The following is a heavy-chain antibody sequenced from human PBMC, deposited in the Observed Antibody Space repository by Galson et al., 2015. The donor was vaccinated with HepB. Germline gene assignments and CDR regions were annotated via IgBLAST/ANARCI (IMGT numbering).Heavy chain of an antibody. D-gene: IGHD2-8*01. Sequence: SLRLSCAAPGFTFSSYWMHWVRQAPGKGLVWVSRINSDGSSTSYADSVKGRFTISRDNAKNTLYLQMNSLRAEDTAVYYCARDLAWGVLMVSALGYYGMDVWGQGTTVTVSS. CDR1: GFTFSSYW. CDR2: INSDGSST. V-gene: IGHV3-74*01. CDR3: ARDLAWGVLMVSALGYYGMDV. J-gene: IGHJ6*02.